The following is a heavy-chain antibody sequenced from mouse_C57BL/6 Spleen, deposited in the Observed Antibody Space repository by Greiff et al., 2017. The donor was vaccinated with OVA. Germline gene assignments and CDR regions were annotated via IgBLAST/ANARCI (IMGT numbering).Heavy chain of an antibody. D-gene: IGHD1-1*01. V-gene: IGHV14-4*01. CDR1: GFTFTNDD. J-gene: IGHJ4*01. Sequence: EVQLQQSGAELARPGASVKLSCTASGFTFTNDDIHWVKQRPEQGLGWIGGIYPRNGNTDYPPKFKGKATITADTSSNTAYRQLRSLKSEDTFCYYCTTKLRDWGQGTSVTVAS. CDR3: TTKLRD. CDR2: IYPRNGNT.